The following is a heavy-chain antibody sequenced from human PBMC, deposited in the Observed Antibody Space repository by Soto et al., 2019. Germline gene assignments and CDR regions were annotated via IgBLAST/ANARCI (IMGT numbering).Heavy chain of an antibody. Sequence: SETLSLTCTVSGGSISSGGYYWSWIRQHPGKGLEWIGYIYYSGSTYYNPSLKSRVTISVDTSKNQFSLKLSSVTAADTAVYYCARVFSAEDYYGSGSHPFWFDYWGQGTLVTVSS. CDR1: GGSISSGGYY. CDR2: IYYSGST. V-gene: IGHV4-31*03. J-gene: IGHJ4*02. D-gene: IGHD3-10*01. CDR3: ARVFSAEDYYGSGSHPFWFDY.